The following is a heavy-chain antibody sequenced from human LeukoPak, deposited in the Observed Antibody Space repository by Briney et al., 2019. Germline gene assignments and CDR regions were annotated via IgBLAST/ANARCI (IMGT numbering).Heavy chain of an antibody. CDR1: GFTFSSYW. J-gene: IGHJ4*02. V-gene: IGHV3-7*01. Sequence: PGGSLRLSCAASGFTFSSYWMSRVRQAPGKGLEWVGNIKRDGSEQYYVDSVKGRFTISRDNAKKSLYLQIISLRAEDTAVYYCARDRGSSGWYFPFDYWGQGSLVTVSS. CDR3: ARDRGSSGWYFPFDY. D-gene: IGHD6-19*01. CDR2: IKRDGSEQ.